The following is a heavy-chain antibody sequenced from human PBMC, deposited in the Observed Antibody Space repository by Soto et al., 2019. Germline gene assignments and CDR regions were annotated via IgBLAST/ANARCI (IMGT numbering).Heavy chain of an antibody. CDR1: GYSFTSYW. V-gene: IGHV5-51*01. J-gene: IGHJ4*02. CDR3: ARCILTGYYPYYFDY. Sequence: GESLKISCKGSGYSFTSYWIGWVRQMPGKGLEWMGIIYPGDSDTRYSPSFQGQVTISADKSISTAYLQWSSLKASDTAMYYFARCILTGYYPYYFDYWGQGTLVTVSS. D-gene: IGHD3-9*01. CDR2: IYPGDSDT.